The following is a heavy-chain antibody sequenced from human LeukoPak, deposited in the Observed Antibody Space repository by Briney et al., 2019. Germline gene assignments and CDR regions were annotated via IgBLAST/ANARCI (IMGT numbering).Heavy chain of an antibody. CDR1: GGSISTRSYY. J-gene: IGHJ5*02. Sequence: SETLSLTCIVSGGSISTRSYYWGWIRQPPGQGPEWIGSMFYSGNTYYNPSLRTRVTISVDTSKNQFSLKLSSVTAADTAVYYCGRNSIAVAGTSWFDPWGQGTLVPVSS. V-gene: IGHV4-39*01. CDR3: GRNSIAVAGTSWFDP. CDR2: MFYSGNT. D-gene: IGHD6-13*01.